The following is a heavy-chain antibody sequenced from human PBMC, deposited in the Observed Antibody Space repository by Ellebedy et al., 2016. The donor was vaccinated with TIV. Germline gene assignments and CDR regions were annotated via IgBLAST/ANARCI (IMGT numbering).Heavy chain of an antibody. CDR3: ARIWFGDLLSPEGDV. Sequence: SETLSLXXAVSGDPITGSHWWSWVRQPPGRGLEWIGEIYPGRSPNYNPSLKSRVTMSIDESKNGFSLKLSSVTAADTALYYCARIWFGDLLSPEGDVWGQGTTVTVSS. J-gene: IGHJ6*02. V-gene: IGHV4-4*02. D-gene: IGHD3-10*01. CDR2: IYPGRSP. CDR1: GDPITGSHW.